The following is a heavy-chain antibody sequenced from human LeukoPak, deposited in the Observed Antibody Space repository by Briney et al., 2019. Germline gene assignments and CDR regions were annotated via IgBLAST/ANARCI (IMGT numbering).Heavy chain of an antibody. D-gene: IGHD4-11*01. V-gene: IGHV4-59*01. CDR2: IYYSGST. CDR1: GGSISSYY. Sequence: SETLSLTCTVSGGSISSYYWSWIRQPPGKGLEWIGYIYYSGSTNYNPSLKSRVTISVDTSKNQFSLKLSSVTAADTAVYYCARAPYSNYYYYYMDAWGKGTTVTVSS. J-gene: IGHJ6*03. CDR3: ARAPYSNYYYYYMDA.